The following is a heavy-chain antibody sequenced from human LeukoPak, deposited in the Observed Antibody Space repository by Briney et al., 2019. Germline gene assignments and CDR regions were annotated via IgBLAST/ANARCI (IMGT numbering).Heavy chain of an antibody. V-gene: IGHV3-74*01. Sequence: GGSLRLSCAASGFTFSSYWMHWVRQVPGKGLVWVSRINSDGSSTGNADSVKGRFTISRDNAKNTLYLQMNGLRAEETAVYYCARETSSGWYDGLDYWGQGTLVTVSS. CDR3: ARETSSGWYDGLDY. J-gene: IGHJ4*02. D-gene: IGHD6-19*01. CDR1: GFTFSSYW. CDR2: INSDGSST.